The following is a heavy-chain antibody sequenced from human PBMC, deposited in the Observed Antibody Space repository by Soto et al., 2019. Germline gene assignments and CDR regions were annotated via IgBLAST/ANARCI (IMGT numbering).Heavy chain of an antibody. Sequence: QVHLVQSGAEVKKPGSSVKVSCKASGGTFSTSSINWLRQAPGQRPEWMGNILPVFGTADYAQKFRDRVTITADKATNTAYMEMRSLFSEDAAVYYCARGHEYGGNSDAFDIWGQVKVVTVSS. D-gene: IGHD4-17*01. CDR3: ARGHEYGGNSDAFDI. CDR2: ILPVFGTA. J-gene: IGHJ3*02. V-gene: IGHV1-69*14. CDR1: GGTFSTSS.